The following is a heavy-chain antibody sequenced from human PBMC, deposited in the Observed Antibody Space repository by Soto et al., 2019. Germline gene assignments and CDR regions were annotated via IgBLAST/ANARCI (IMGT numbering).Heavy chain of an antibody. CDR3: AREAPYGTYYFDY. CDR1: GGTFSSYA. CDR2: IIPIFGTA. D-gene: IGHD3-16*01. V-gene: IGHV1-69*13. Sequence: SVKVSCKASGGTFSSYAISWVRQAPGQGLEWMGGIIPIFGTANYAQKFQGRVTITADESTSTAYMELSSLRSEDTAVYYCAREAPYGTYYFDYWGQGTLVTVSS. J-gene: IGHJ4*02.